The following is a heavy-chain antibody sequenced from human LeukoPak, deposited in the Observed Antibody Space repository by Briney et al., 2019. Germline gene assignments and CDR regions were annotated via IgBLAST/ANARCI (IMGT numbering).Heavy chain of an antibody. J-gene: IGHJ3*02. CDR3: AFYPDYDAFDI. Sequence: PSETLSLTCTVSGGSIRSSNYYWGWIRQPPGRGLEWIGSIYYSGSTYYNPSLKSRVTISVDTSKNQFSLKLSSVTAADTAVYYCAFYPDYDAFDIWGQGTMVTVSS. CDR2: IYYSGST. CDR1: GGSIRSSNYY. D-gene: IGHD2/OR15-2a*01. V-gene: IGHV4-39*07.